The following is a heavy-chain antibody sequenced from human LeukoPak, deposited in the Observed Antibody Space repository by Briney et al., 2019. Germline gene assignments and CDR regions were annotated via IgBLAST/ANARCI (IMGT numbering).Heavy chain of an antibody. D-gene: IGHD3-10*01. V-gene: IGHV3-15*01. J-gene: IGHJ4*02. Sequence: GGSLRLSCAASGFTFTNAWMRWVRQAPGHGLEWVGRIRSKNYGETTDYAAPVKGRFNISRDDEKNTLFLQMTSLKTDYTDVYYCSTDGASATSYPCAPGHWGQGTLVTVSS. CDR3: STDGASATSYPCAPGH. CDR2: IRSKNYGETT. CDR1: GFTFTNAW.